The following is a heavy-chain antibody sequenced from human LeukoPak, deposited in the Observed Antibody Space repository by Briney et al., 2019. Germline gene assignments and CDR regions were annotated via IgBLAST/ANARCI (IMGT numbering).Heavy chain of an antibody. Sequence: SVKVSCKASGGTFSSYAISWVRQAPGQGLEWMGGIIPIFGTANYAQKFQGRVTITADESTSTAYTELSSLRSEDTAVYYCARDYDSSGYYYGPRDNWFDPWGQGTLVTVSS. D-gene: IGHD3-22*01. CDR1: GGTFSSYA. CDR3: ARDYDSSGYYYGPRDNWFDP. J-gene: IGHJ5*02. V-gene: IGHV1-69*01. CDR2: IIPIFGTA.